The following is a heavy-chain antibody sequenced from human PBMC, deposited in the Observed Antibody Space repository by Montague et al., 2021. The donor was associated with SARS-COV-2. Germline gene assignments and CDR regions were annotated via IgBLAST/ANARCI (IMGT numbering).Heavy chain of an antibody. D-gene: IGHD3-10*01. CDR3: ARKGSGGSDLAY. CDR1: GDSISTDYW. Sequence: SETLSLTCVVSGDSISTDYWWSWVRLPPGKGLEWVVAIYHTGSTKYTPSLKSRVSMSDDKSWHQFSLRLTSVTAADAAIYYCARKGSGGSDLAYWGQGTLVTVSS. CDR2: IYHTGST. J-gene: IGHJ4*02. V-gene: IGHV4-4*02.